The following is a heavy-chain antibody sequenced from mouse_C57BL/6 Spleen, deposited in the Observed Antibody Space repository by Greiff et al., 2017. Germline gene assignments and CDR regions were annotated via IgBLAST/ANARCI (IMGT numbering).Heavy chain of an antibody. V-gene: IGHV1-26*01. D-gene: IGHD1-1*01. CDR3: ARKRGSSPFAY. Sequence: EVQLQQSGPELVKPGASVKISCKASGYTFTDYYMNWVKQSQGKSLEWIGDINPNNGGTSYNQKFKGKATLTVDKSSSTAYMELRSLTSEDSAVYYCARKRGSSPFAYWGQGTLVTVSA. J-gene: IGHJ3*01. CDR2: INPNNGGT. CDR1: GYTFTDYY.